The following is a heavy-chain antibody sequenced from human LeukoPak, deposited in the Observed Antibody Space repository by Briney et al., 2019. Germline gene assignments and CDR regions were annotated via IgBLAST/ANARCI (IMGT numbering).Heavy chain of an antibody. J-gene: IGHJ4*02. D-gene: IGHD3-22*01. CDR1: GGSFSGYY. CDR2: INHSGST. CDR3: ARGWYSSGYPIDY. Sequence: SETLSLTCAVYGGSFSGYYWSWIRQPPGKGLEWIGEINHSGSTNYNPSLKSRVTISVDTSKNQFSLKLSSVTAADTAVYYCARGWYSSGYPIDYWVQGTLVTVSS. V-gene: IGHV4-34*01.